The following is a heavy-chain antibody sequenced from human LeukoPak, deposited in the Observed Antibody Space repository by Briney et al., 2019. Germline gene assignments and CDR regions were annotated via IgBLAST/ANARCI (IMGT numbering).Heavy chain of an antibody. CDR2: INHSGST. Sequence: SETLSLTCAVYGGSFSGYYWSWTRQPPGKGLEGIGEINHSGSTNYNPSLKSRVTISVDTSKNQFSLKLSSVTAADTAVYYCTRGPGIAAAGLFDYWGQGTLVTVSS. CDR3: TRGPGIAAAGLFDY. D-gene: IGHD6-13*01. J-gene: IGHJ4*02. V-gene: IGHV4-34*01. CDR1: GGSFSGYY.